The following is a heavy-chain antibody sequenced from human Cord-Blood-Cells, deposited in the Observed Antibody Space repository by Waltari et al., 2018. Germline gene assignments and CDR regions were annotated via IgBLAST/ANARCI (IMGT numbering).Heavy chain of an antibody. V-gene: IGHV4-34*01. D-gene: IGHD6-19*01. CDR2: INHSGST. CDR3: AGTYSSGWYWFDP. J-gene: IGHJ5*02. Sequence: QVQLQQWGAGLLKPSETLSLTCAVYGGSFSGYYWSWIRQPPGKGLEWIGEINHSGSTNYNPSLKSRVTISVDTSKNQFSLKLSSVTAADTAVYYCAGTYSSGWYWFDPWGQGTLVTVSS. CDR1: GGSFSGYY.